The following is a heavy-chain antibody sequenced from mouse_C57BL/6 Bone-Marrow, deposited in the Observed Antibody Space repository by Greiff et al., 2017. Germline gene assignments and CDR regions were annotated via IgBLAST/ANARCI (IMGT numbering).Heavy chain of an antibody. V-gene: IGHV3-6*01. J-gene: IGHJ2*01. D-gene: IGHD2-3*01. Sequence: EVKLVESGPGLVKPSQSLSLTCSVTGYSITSGYYWNWIRQFPGNKLEWMGYISYDGSNNYNPSLKNRISITRDTSKNQFFLKLNSVTTEDTATYYCARRGLLRYFDYWGQGTTLTVSS. CDR3: ARRGLLRYFDY. CDR2: ISYDGSN. CDR1: GYSITSGYY.